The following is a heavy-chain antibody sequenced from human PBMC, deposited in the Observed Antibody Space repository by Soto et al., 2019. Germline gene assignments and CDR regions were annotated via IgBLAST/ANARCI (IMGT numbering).Heavy chain of an antibody. CDR2: VYYSGST. Sequence: QVQLQESGPGLVKPSQTLSLTCTVSGGSISTGGYYWTWIRQHPGNGLEWIGYVYYSGSTYYNSSVKSRVTISVDTSNNQSSLKLSSVTAAATAVYYCARGLSVTLFHNWGQGTLVTVSS. V-gene: IGHV4-31*03. J-gene: IGHJ4*02. CDR3: ARGLSVTLFHN. D-gene: IGHD4-17*01. CDR1: GGSISTGGYY.